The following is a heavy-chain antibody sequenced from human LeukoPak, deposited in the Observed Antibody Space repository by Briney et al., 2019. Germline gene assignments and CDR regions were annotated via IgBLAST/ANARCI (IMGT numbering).Heavy chain of an antibody. CDR3: ARVPRYTGCIDY. J-gene: IGHJ4*02. CDR1: GFTFSSYE. V-gene: IGHV3-48*03. Sequence: PGGSLRLSCAASGFTFSSYEMNWVRQDPGKGLEWVSYISSSGSGSTIYYADSVKGRFTISRDNAKNSLYLQMNSLRAEDTAVYYCARVPRYTGCIDYWGQGTLVTVSS. CDR2: ISSSGSGSTI. D-gene: IGHD5-12*01.